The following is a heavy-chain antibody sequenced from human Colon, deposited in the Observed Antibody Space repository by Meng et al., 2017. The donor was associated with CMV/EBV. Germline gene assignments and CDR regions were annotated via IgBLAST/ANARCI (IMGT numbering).Heavy chain of an antibody. CDR3: ATVSGGDFDY. CDR1: GYTFTGYF. J-gene: IGHJ4*02. CDR2: INPNSGGT. D-gene: IGHD1-26*01. Sequence: QWQLVQSGAEVKKPGASVKVSCKASGYTFTGYFMYWVRQAPGQGLEWMGSINPNSGGTNYAQKFQGRVTMTRDTSINTAYMELSRLRSDDTAVYYCATVSGGDFDYWGQGTLVTVSS. V-gene: IGHV1-2*02.